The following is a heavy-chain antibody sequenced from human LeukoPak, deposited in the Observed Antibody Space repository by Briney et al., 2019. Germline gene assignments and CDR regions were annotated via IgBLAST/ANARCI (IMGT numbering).Heavy chain of an antibody. CDR3: ARAVDCSGGSCYFASDY. Sequence: GGSLRLSCAASGFTFSSYWMSGVRQAPGKGLEWVANIKQDGSEKYYVDSVKGRFTISRDNAKNSLYLQMNSLRAEDTAVYYCARAVDCSGGSCYFASDYWGQGTLVTVSS. J-gene: IGHJ4*02. CDR2: IKQDGSEK. CDR1: GFTFSSYW. D-gene: IGHD2-15*01. V-gene: IGHV3-7*01.